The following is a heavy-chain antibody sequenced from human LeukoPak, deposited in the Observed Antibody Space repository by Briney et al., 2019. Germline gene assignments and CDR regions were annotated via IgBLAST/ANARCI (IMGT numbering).Heavy chain of an antibody. CDR1: GGSISSYY. Sequence: SETLSLTCTVSGGSISSYYWSWIRQPAGKGLEWIGRIYTSGSTNYNPSLKSRVTMSVDTSKNQFSLKLSSVTAADTAVYYCAREFLGVPAAQHDAFDIWGQGTMVTVSS. CDR3: AREFLGVPAAQHDAFDI. V-gene: IGHV4-4*07. J-gene: IGHJ3*02. CDR2: IYTSGST. D-gene: IGHD2-2*01.